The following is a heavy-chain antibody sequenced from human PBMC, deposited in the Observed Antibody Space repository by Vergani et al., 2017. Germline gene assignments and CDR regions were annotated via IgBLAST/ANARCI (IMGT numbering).Heavy chain of an antibody. D-gene: IGHD2-21*01. J-gene: IGHJ4*02. CDR1: GGSFSDYY. V-gene: IGHV4-34*01. CDR2: VNHGGST. CDR3: ARDFIDVGVVAFDS. Sequence: QVQLQEWGAGLLKTSETLSLTCGVSGGSFSDYYWSWIRQAPGMGLEWIGEVNHGGSTNYNPSLKSRVSISVDTSKNQFSLQLTSVTAADTAIYYCARDFIDVGVVAFDSWGQGRLVTVSS.